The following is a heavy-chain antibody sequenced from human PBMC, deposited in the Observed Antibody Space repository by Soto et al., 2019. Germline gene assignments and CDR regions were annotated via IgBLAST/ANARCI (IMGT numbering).Heavy chain of an antibody. J-gene: IGHJ4*02. CDR1: GFTFSSYW. CDR2: ISSDGSST. Sequence: EVQLVESGGGLVQPGGSLRLSCAASGFTFSSYWMHWVRQAPGKGLVWVSRISSDGSSTTYADSVKGRFTISRDNAKNTLFLQMNSLRAEDTAVYYCARDRGSSGRPYYVDYWGQGTLVTVSS. V-gene: IGHV3-74*01. D-gene: IGHD6-19*01. CDR3: ARDRGSSGRPYYVDY.